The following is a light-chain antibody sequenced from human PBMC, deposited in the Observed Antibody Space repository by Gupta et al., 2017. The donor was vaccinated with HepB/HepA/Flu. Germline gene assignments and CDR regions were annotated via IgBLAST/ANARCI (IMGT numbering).Light chain of an antibody. CDR1: SSNIGSNP. J-gene: IGLJ3*02. Sequence: QSVLTQPPSASGTPGQRVTISCSGSSSNIGSNPVTWYQQLPGAAPKLLIYTNNQRPSGVPDRISGAKSGISASLAISGLQSDDEADYYCAAWDDSLNGWVFGGGTKLTVL. V-gene: IGLV1-44*01. CDR3: AAWDDSLNGWV. CDR2: TNN.